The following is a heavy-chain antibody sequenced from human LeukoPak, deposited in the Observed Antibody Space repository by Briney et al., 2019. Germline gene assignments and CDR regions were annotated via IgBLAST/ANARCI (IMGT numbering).Heavy chain of an antibody. CDR2: INPSGGST. V-gene: IGHV1-46*01. J-gene: IGHJ4*02. CDR1: GYTFTSYY. Sequence: ASVKVSCKASGYTFTSYYMHWVRQAPGQGLEWMGIINPSGGSTSYAQKFQGRVTMTRDTSTSTVYMELSSLRSEDAAVYYCARVGATLYDYFDSWGQGTLVTVSS. D-gene: IGHD1-26*01. CDR3: ARVGATLYDYFDS.